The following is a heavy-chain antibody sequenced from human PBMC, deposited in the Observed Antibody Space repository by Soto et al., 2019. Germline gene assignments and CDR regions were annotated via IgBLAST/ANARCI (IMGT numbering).Heavy chain of an antibody. D-gene: IGHD3-22*01. CDR2: IDPSGNGT. CDR3: AINYYDSSAYLY. CDR1: GHTLINYY. V-gene: IGHV1-46*01. J-gene: IGHJ4*02. Sequence: QVQLVQSGAEVKKPGASVKVSCKASGHTLINYYMHWVRQAPGQGLDWLGKIDPSGNGTSYAERFHGRITLTSDTSMNTVYVELSSLRSEDTAIYYCAINYYDSSAYLYWGQGTLVTVSS.